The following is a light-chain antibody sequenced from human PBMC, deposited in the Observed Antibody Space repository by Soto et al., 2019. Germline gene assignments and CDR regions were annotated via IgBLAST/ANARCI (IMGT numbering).Light chain of an antibody. J-gene: IGLJ3*02. CDR2: NDY. V-gene: IGLV1-44*01. CDR3: TAWDDTLNAWL. Sequence: QSVLTQPLSVSGTPGQRVTISCSGSSSNIEENSVTWFQRLPVTAPKLLIYNDYQRPSGVPDRFSGSKSGTSASLAISGLQSEDDADYYCTAWDDTLNAWLFGGGTKLTVL. CDR1: SSNIEENS.